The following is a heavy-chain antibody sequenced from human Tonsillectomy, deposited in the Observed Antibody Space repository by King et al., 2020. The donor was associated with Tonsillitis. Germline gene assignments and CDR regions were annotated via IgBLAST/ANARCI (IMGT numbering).Heavy chain of an antibody. CDR2: INPNSWGT. CDR3: SRGGGGFDS. V-gene: IGHV1-2*02. J-gene: IGHJ4*02. Sequence: QLVQAGAAVKKPGASVKVSFKASGYTFTGHYMHWVRQAPGQGLWWMGWINPNSWGTNYAQKFQGRVTMTRDTSISTAYMEVTRLRADDTAVYYCSRGGGGFDSWGQGTLVTASS. CDR1: GYTFTGHY. D-gene: IGHD3-10*01.